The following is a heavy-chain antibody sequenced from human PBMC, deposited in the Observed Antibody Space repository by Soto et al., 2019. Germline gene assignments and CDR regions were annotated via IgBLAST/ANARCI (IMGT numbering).Heavy chain of an antibody. V-gene: IGHV1-46*01. D-gene: IGHD2-15*01. CDR1: GYTFTKYY. Sequence: QVQLVQSGAEVKRPGAAVKVSCKASGYTFTKYYMHWVRQAPGQGLEWMGRIDPRGGSTTYAQRSQVSVSMTTDQPTTTAYLELSRLRADDTAVYWCSSGSLLPSASYFYCYGMEVWGQGPTVTVSS. J-gene: IGHJ6*01. CDR2: IDPRGGST. CDR3: SSGSLLPSASYFYCYGMEV.